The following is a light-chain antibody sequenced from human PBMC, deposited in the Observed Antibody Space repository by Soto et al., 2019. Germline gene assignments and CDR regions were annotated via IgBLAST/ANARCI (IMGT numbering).Light chain of an antibody. V-gene: IGLV2-14*01. CDR1: SSDVGGYNY. Sequence: QSALTQPASVSGSPGQSITISCTGTSSDVGGYNYVSWYQQHPGKAPKLMIYEVSNRPSGVSNRFSGSNSGNTASLTISGLQAEDDADYYCSSYTSSSTLDVFGTGTKLTVL. CDR2: EVS. J-gene: IGLJ1*01. CDR3: SSYTSSSTLDV.